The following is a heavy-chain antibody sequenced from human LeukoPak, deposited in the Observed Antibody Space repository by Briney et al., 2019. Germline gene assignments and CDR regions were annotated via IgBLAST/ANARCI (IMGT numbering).Heavy chain of an antibody. V-gene: IGHV3-7*01. CDR3: ARVGVGARFDY. CDR1: GFTFSSYW. D-gene: IGHD1-26*01. J-gene: IGHJ4*02. Sequence: GGSLRLSCAASGFTFSSYWMSWVRQAPGKGLEWVANMKQDGSEKYYVDSVKGRFTISRDNAKNSLYLQMNSLRAEDTAVYYCARVGVGARFDYWGQGTLVTVSS. CDR2: MKQDGSEK.